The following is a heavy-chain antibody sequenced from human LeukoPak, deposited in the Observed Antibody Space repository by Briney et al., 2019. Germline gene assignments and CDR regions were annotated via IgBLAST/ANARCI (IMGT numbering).Heavy chain of an antibody. CDR2: ISAGVTAM. CDR1: GFMFRDHE. CDR3: VRGGYCSGGTCYPFNAFDI. Sequence: GGSLRLSCAASGFMFRDHEMNWVRQAPGKGLEWVSYISAGVTAMYYTDSVKGRFTISRDNAKNSLALQMNSLRAEDTAVYYCVRGGYCSGGTCYPFNAFDIWGQGTMVTVSP. J-gene: IGHJ3*02. V-gene: IGHV3-48*03. D-gene: IGHD2-15*01.